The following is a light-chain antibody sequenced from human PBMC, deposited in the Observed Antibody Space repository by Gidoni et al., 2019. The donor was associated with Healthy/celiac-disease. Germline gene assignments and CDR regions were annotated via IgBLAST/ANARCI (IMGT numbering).Light chain of an antibody. V-gene: IGKV3D-20*01. J-gene: IGKJ5*01. CDR3: QQYDSSPLT. Sequence: EIVLTQSPATLSLSPGESATLSCAPSQSVSSSYLAWYQQKPGLAPRTLIYDASSRATGIPYKFSGSGSGTDFTLTISSLEPEDFAAYYCQQYDSSPLTFGQGTRLEIK. CDR2: DAS. CDR1: QSVSSSY.